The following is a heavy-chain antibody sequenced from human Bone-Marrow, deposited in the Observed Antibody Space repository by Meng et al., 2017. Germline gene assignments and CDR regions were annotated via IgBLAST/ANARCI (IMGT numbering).Heavy chain of an antibody. Sequence: QLQLQESGPGLVKPSETLSLTCTVSGGSISSTSDYWGWIRQPPGKGLEWIGSFFHTGSTYYSPSLKSRVTISVDTSKNQFSLKLSSVTAADTAVYYCARQGFLEWLLYRGNWFDPWGQGTLVTVSS. CDR1: GGSISSTSDY. CDR3: ARQGFLEWLLYRGNWFDP. V-gene: IGHV4-39*01. CDR2: FFHTGST. J-gene: IGHJ5*02. D-gene: IGHD3-3*01.